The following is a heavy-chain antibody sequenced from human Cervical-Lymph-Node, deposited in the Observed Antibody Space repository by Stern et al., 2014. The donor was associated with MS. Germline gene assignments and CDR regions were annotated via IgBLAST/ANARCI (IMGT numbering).Heavy chain of an antibody. CDR1: GGSISSSSYY. Sequence: QLQLQESGPGLVKPSETLSLTCTVSGGSISSSSYYWGWIRQPPGKGLEWIGSIYYSGSTYYNPSLKSRVTISADPSKNQFFLKLGSVTAADTAVYYCARWAYSSGWYNWFDPWGQGTLVTVSS. D-gene: IGHD3-22*01. CDR3: ARWAYSSGWYNWFDP. J-gene: IGHJ5*02. CDR2: IYYSGST. V-gene: IGHV4-39*01.